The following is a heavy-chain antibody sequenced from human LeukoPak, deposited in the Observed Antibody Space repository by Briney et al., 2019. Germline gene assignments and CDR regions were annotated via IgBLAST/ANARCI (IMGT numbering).Heavy chain of an antibody. CDR1: GGSISSTSYY. CDR2: IFYSGST. V-gene: IGHV4-39*01. CDR3: ARHSSTWNNWFDP. J-gene: IGHJ5*02. Sequence: SETLSLTCTVSGGSISSTSYYWGWIRQPPGKGLEWIGSIFYSGSTYYNPSLKSRVTISVDTSKNHYSLKLSSVTAADTAVYYCARHSSTWNNWFDPWGQGTLVTVSS. D-gene: IGHD6-13*01.